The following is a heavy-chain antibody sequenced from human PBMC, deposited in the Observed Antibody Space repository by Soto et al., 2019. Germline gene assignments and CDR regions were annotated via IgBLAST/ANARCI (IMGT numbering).Heavy chain of an antibody. D-gene: IGHD4-17*01. J-gene: IGHJ5*02. CDR3: VRKGGYGDYVWFDP. CDR1: GGSISSGGYY. V-gene: IGHV4-31*03. Sequence: QVQLQESGPGLVKPSQTLSLTCTVSGGSISSGGYYWSWIRQHPGKGLEWIGYIYYSGSTYYNPSLKSRVTISVDTSKNQFSLKLSSVTAADTAVYYCVRKGGYGDYVWFDPWGQGTLVTVSS. CDR2: IYYSGST.